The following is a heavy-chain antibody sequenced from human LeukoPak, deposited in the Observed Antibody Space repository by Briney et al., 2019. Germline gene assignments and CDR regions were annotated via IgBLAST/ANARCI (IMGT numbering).Heavy chain of an antibody. Sequence: PSQTLSLTCTVSGGSISSGDYYWSWIRQPPGKGLEWIGYIYYSGSTYYNPSLKSRATISVDTSKNQFSLKLSSVTAADTAVYYCARGDSSGYYFDYWGQGTLVTVSS. CDR1: GGSISSGDYY. CDR3: ARGDSSGYYFDY. D-gene: IGHD3-22*01. J-gene: IGHJ4*02. V-gene: IGHV4-30-4*01. CDR2: IYYSGST.